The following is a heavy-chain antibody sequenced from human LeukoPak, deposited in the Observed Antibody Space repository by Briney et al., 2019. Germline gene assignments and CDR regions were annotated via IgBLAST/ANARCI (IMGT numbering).Heavy chain of an antibody. CDR3: ARSAGGGYDWLDY. J-gene: IGHJ4*02. CDR2: IYYSGST. Sequence: SETLSLTCTVSGGSISSYYWSWIRQPPGKGLEWIGYIYYSGSTNYNPSLKSRVTISVDTSKNQFSLKLSSVTAADTAVYYCARSAGGGYDWLDYWGQGTLVTVSS. CDR1: GGSISSYY. D-gene: IGHD5-12*01. V-gene: IGHV4-59*01.